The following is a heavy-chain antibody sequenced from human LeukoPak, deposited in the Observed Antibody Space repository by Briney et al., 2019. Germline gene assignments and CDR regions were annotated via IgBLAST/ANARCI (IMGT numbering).Heavy chain of an antibody. CDR1: GYTFTGYY. Sequence: GAPVKVSCKASGYTFTGYYMHWVRQAPGQGLEWMGWINPNSGGTNYAQKFQGRVTMTRDTSISTAYMELSRLRSDDTAVYYCARDDPIYVWGSYRQFDYWGQGTLVTVSS. D-gene: IGHD3-16*02. CDR2: INPNSGGT. CDR3: ARDDPIYVWGSYRQFDY. V-gene: IGHV1-2*02. J-gene: IGHJ4*02.